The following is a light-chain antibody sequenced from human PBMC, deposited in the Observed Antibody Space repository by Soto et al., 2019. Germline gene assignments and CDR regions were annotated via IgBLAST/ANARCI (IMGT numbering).Light chain of an antibody. Sequence: ALTQSPGTLSLSPGERATLSCRASLSVSSSYFAGNQQNRGQAPRLLIYGASRRAAGITDRVGGSESVTYFALTISRLETEAVAVDHCHQYGSSLSTLGQGNNVEI. CDR3: HQYGSSLST. CDR1: LSVSSSY. V-gene: IGKV3-20*01. CDR2: GAS. J-gene: IGKJ1*01.